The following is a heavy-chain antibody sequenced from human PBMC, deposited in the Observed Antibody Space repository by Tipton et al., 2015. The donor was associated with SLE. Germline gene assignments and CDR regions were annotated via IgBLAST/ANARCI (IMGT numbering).Heavy chain of an antibody. J-gene: IGHJ6*02. Sequence: TLSLTCTVSGGSISSGSYYWNWIRQPAGKALEWIGHIYTTGISNYNPSLESRVSISLDTSKNQFSPRLTSVTAADTAVYYCARLGDYGGEYYYGMDVWGQGTTVTVSS. V-gene: IGHV4-61*09. CDR1: GGSISSGSYY. D-gene: IGHD4-23*01. CDR3: ARLGDYGGEYYYGMDV. CDR2: IYTTGIS.